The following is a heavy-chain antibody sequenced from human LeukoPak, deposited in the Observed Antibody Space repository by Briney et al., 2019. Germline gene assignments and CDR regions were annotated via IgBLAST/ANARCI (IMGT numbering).Heavy chain of an antibody. J-gene: IGHJ4*02. Sequence: SETLSLTCTVSGGSISSSSYYWSWIRQPPGKGLEWIGEINHSGSTNYNPSLKSRVTISVDTSKNQFSLKLSSVTAADTAVYYCARGRIAARRYYFDYWGQGTLVTVSS. CDR1: GGSISSSSYY. D-gene: IGHD6-6*01. CDR2: INHSGST. V-gene: IGHV4-39*07. CDR3: ARGRIAARRYYFDY.